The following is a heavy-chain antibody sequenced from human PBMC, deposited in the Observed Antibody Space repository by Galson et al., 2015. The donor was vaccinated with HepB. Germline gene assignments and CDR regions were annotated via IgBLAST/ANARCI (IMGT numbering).Heavy chain of an antibody. D-gene: IGHD3-16*02. CDR3: ARGAMGRGSGSYPAFDD. Sequence: SLRLSCAASGFSFNTSGMHWVRQAPGKGLEWVAAITSAGDKQYYTDSVRGRFTITRDSSNNMMYLQMHSLRPEATSVYYCARGAMGRGSGSYPAFDDGGPGTLGAV. CDR2: ITSAGDKQ. V-gene: IGHV3-30*04. J-gene: IGHJ3*01. CDR1: GFSFNTSG.